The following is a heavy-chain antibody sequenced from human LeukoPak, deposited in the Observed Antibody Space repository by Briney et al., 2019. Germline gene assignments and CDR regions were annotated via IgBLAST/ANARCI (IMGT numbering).Heavy chain of an antibody. Sequence: PSETLSLTCTVSGGSISSSSYYWGWIRQPPGKGLEWIGSIYYSGSTNYNPSLKSRVTISVDTSKNQFSLKLSSVTAADTAVYYCARKPYSNYAGWFDPWGQGTLVTVSS. D-gene: IGHD4-11*01. J-gene: IGHJ5*02. V-gene: IGHV4-39*07. CDR1: GGSISSSSYY. CDR3: ARKPYSNYAGWFDP. CDR2: IYYSGST.